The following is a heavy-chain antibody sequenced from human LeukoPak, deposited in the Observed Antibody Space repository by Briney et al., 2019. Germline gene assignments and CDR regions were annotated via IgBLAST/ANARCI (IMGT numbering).Heavy chain of an antibody. V-gene: IGHV5-51*01. CDR2: IYPGDSDT. Sequence: PGESLKISCKGFGYNFTSYWIGWVRQMPGEGLEWIGIIYPGDSDTRYSPSFQDQVTISADKSINTAYLQWNSLKASDTAMYYCARRAAAGRGYYGMDVWGQGTAVTVSS. D-gene: IGHD6-25*01. J-gene: IGHJ6*02. CDR3: ARRAAAGRGYYGMDV. CDR1: GYNFTSYW.